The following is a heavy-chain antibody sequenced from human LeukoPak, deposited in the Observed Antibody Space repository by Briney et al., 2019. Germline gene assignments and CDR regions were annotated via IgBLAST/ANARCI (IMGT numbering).Heavy chain of an antibody. CDR2: ISAYNGNT. CDR1: GYTLTNYG. V-gene: IGHV1-18*01. D-gene: IGHD6-13*01. CDR3: ARDLGHRIAAAGPNLDY. Sequence: ASVKVSCKASGYTLTNYGISWVRQAPGQGLEWMGWISAYNGNTNYEQKFQGRVTMTTDTSTSTAYMELRSLRSDDPAVYYCARDLGHRIAAAGPNLDYWGQGTLVTVSS. J-gene: IGHJ4*02.